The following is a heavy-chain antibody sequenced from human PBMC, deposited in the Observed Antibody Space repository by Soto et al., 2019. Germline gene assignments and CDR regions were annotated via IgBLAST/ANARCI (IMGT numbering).Heavy chain of an antibody. Sequence: QVQLVESGGGVVQPGRSLRLSCAASGFTFSSYAMHWVRQAPGKGLEWVAVISYDGSNKYYADSVKGRFTISRDNSKNTLYLQMNSLRAEDTAVYYCARDLLSPHFIARWGQGPLVTVSS. J-gene: IGHJ4*02. D-gene: IGHD6-13*01. CDR3: ARDLLSPHFIAR. CDR2: ISYDGSNK. V-gene: IGHV3-30-3*01. CDR1: GFTFSSYA.